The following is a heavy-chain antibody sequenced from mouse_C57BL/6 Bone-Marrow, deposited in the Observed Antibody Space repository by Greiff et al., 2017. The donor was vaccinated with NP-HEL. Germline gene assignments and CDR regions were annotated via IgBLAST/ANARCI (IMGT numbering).Heavy chain of an antibody. CDR1: GYTFTSYW. V-gene: IGHV1-72*01. Sequence: VKLKQPGAELVKPGASVKLSCKASGYTFTSYWMHWVQQRPGRGLEWIGRIDPNSGGTKYNAQFKSKATLTVDQPSSTAYMQLSSLTSEDSAVNYCARVRGLLFDYWGQGTTLTVSS. J-gene: IGHJ2*01. D-gene: IGHD1-1*01. CDR2: IDPNSGGT. CDR3: ARVRGLLFDY.